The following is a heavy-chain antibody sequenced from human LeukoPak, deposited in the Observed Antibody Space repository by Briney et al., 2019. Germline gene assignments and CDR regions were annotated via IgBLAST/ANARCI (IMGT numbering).Heavy chain of an antibody. V-gene: IGHV4-4*07. CDR3: ARGRDTALNYFDV. CDR1: GGSISSYY. J-gene: IGHJ2*01. D-gene: IGHD5-18*01. Sequence: SETLSLTCTVSGGSISSYYWSWIRQPAGKGLEWIGRISTSGSPNYNPSLRSRVSMSADTSKNQVSLKVSSVTAADTAVYYCARGRDTALNYFDVWGRGTLVTVSS. CDR2: ISTSGSP.